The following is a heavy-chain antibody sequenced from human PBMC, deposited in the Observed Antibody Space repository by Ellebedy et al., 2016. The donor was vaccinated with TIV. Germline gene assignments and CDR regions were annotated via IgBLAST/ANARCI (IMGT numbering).Heavy chain of an antibody. V-gene: IGHV1-2*02. CDR1: GYSFIDYK. CDR2: IDPNSGDT. D-gene: IGHD1-26*01. J-gene: IGHJ6*02. CDR3: ARQRPASGDSYSGMDV. Sequence: ASVKVSCKASGYSFIDYKMHWVRQAPGQGLEWMEWIDPNSGDTRSAQKFQGRVTMTRDTSINTAYMELRRLRSDDTAVIYCARQRPASGDSYSGMDVWGRGTTVTVSS.